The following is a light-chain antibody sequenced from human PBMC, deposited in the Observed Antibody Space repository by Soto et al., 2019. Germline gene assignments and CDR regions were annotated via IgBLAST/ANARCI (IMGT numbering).Light chain of an antibody. CDR3: QQRSNWPLT. V-gene: IGKV3-11*01. CDR1: QSVSSY. J-gene: IGKJ4*01. CDR2: DAS. Sequence: EIVLTQSPATLSLSPGERATLSCRASQSVSSYLAWYQQKPGQAPRLLIYDASNRATGIPARFSGSGSGTDLTLTISSPEPEDFAVYYCQQRSNWPLTFGGGTKVEIK.